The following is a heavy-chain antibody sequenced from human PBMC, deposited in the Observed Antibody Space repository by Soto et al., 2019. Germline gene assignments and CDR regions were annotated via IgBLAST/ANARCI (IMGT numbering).Heavy chain of an antibody. Sequence: SSETLSLTCTFSGGSISSGGYYWYWIRQHPGKGLEWIGYIYYSGTTYYNPSLKSRVTISVDTSKNQFSLKLSSVTAADTAVYYCAASCVACGGFNYYGMGVWGQGTTVTVS. CDR1: GGSISSGGYY. J-gene: IGHJ6*02. V-gene: IGHV4-31*03. D-gene: IGHD2-21*01. CDR3: AASCVACGGFNYYGMGV. CDR2: IYYSGTT.